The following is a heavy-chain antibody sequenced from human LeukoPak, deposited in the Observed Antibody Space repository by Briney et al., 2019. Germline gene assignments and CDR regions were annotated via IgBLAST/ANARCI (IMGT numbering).Heavy chain of an antibody. Sequence: ASVKVSCKASGYTFTSYAMNWVRQAPGQGLEWMGWINTNTGNPTYAQGFTGRFVFSLDTSVSTAYPQISSLKAEDTAVYYCVRERITMVRGGLNWFDLWGQGTLVTVSS. CDR1: GYTFTSYA. CDR3: VRERITMVRGGLNWFDL. V-gene: IGHV7-4-1*02. D-gene: IGHD3-10*01. J-gene: IGHJ5*02. CDR2: INTNTGNP.